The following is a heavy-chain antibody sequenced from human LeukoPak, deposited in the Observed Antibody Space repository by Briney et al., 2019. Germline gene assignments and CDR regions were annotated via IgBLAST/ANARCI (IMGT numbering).Heavy chain of an antibody. CDR2: INPNSGGT. V-gene: IGHV1-2*02. J-gene: IGHJ5*02. CDR3: ARSSITIFGVVNNWFDL. CDR1: GYTFTGYY. D-gene: IGHD3-3*01. Sequence: ASVKVSCKASGYTFTGYYMHWVRQAPGQGLEWMGWINPNSGGTNYAQKFQGRVTMTRDMSTSTVYMELSRLRSDDTAVYYCARSSITIFGVVNNWFDLWGQGTLVTVSS.